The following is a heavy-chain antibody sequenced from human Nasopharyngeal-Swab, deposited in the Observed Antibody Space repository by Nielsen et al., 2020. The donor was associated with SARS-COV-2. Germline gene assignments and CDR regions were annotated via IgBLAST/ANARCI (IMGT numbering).Heavy chain of an antibody. J-gene: IGHJ6*02. CDR2: IYPGDSDT. CDR1: GYSFTSYW. V-gene: IGHV5-51*01. Sequence: GESLKISCKGSGYSFTSYWIGWVRQMPGKSLEWMGIIYPGDSDTRYSPSFQGQVTISADKSISTAYLQWSSLKASDTAMYYCARTPDPDGYYNYYYYNGMDVWGQGTTVTVSS. CDR3: ARTPDPDGYYNYYYYNGMDV. D-gene: IGHD3-22*01.